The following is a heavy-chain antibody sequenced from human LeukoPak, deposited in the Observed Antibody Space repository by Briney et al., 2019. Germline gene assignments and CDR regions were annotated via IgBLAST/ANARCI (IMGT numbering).Heavy chain of an antibody. CDR1: GGSISTGSYY. CDR3: ARGSYYDWYFDL. Sequence: SQTLSLTCTVSGGSISTGSYYWSWIRQPAGKGLEWIGYIYYSGSTYYNPSLKSRVTISVDTSKNQFSLKLSSVTAADTSVYYCARGSYYDWYFDLWGRGTLVTVSS. V-gene: IGHV4-30-4*08. J-gene: IGHJ2*01. CDR2: IYYSGST. D-gene: IGHD1-26*01.